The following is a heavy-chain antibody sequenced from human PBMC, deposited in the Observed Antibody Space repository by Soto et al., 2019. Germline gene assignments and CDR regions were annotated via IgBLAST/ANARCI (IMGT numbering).Heavy chain of an antibody. CDR3: AKADTVHFMPFEY. CDR1: GFTFSNYA. D-gene: IGHD2-2*01. V-gene: IGHV3-23*01. CDR2: VSDDGGTT. Sequence: EAQLLESGGGLVQPGESLRLSCAASGFTFSNYAMSWVRQAPGKGLEWVSVVSDDGGTTFYADSVRGRFTISRDSSKNTVDLQRNSLRAEDTAVYYCAKADTVHFMPFEYCGQGPLVTVSS. J-gene: IGHJ4*02.